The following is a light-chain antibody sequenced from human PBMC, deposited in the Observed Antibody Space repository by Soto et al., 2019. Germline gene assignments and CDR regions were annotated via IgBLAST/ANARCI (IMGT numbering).Light chain of an antibody. Sequence: EIVLTQSPGTLSLSPGERATLSCRASQSVSSSYLAWYQQKPGQAPRLLIYGASRRATGIPDRFSGSGSATDFTLTIAGLEPEDFAMYYCQQYGSSLPWTFGQGTKVDIK. CDR3: QQYGSSLPWT. CDR2: GAS. V-gene: IGKV3-20*01. J-gene: IGKJ1*01. CDR1: QSVSSSY.